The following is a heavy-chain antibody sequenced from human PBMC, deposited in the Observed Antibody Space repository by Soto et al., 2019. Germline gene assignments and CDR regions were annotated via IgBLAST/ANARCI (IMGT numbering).Heavy chain of an antibody. D-gene: IGHD2-15*01. CDR3: ARQRDVVVVAATPYNWFDP. J-gene: IGHJ5*02. CDR1: GGSISSSSYY. CDR2: IYYSGST. V-gene: IGHV4-39*01. Sequence: SETLSLTCTVSGGSISSSSYYWGWIRQPPGKGLERIGSIYYSGSTYYNPSLKSRVTISVDTSKNQFSLKLSSVTAADTAVYYCARQRDVVVVAATPYNWFDPWGQGTLVTVSS.